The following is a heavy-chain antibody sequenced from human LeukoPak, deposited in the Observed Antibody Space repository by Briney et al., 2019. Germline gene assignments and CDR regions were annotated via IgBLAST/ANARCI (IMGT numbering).Heavy chain of an antibody. CDR3: ARVKVSPYYYDSSVPLDY. CDR2: ISGSGGTT. D-gene: IGHD3-22*01. Sequence: PGGSLRLSCAASGFTFGSYAMNWVRQAPGKGLGWVSAISGSGGTTFYADSVKGRFTISRDNAKNSLYLQMNSLRAEDTAVYYCARVKVSPYYYDSSVPLDYWGQGTLVTVSS. V-gene: IGHV3-23*01. J-gene: IGHJ4*02. CDR1: GFTFGSYA.